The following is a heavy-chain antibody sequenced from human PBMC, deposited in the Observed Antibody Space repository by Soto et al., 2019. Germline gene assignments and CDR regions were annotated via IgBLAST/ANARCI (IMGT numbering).Heavy chain of an antibody. V-gene: IGHV1-46*01. Sequence: XSVKVSCKASGYTFTSYYMHWVRQAPGQGLEWMGIINPSGGSTSYAQKFQGRVTMTRDTSTSTVYMELSSLRSEDTAVYYCARSITMVRGDNSTGDYWGQGNLVTVSS. CDR3: ARSITMVRGDNSTGDY. CDR1: GYTFTSYY. D-gene: IGHD3-10*01. J-gene: IGHJ4*02. CDR2: INPSGGST.